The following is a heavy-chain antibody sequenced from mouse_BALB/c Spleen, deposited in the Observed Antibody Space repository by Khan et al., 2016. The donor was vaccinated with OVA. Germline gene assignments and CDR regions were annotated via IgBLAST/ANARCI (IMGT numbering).Heavy chain of an antibody. V-gene: IGHV14-1*02. J-gene: IGHJ3*01. D-gene: IGHD3-1*01. CDR3: ASSGYEAWFSY. Sequence: EVQLQESGAELVRPGALVKLSCKASAFNIKDYYIHWVKQRPAQGLEWIGWIDPENGNTISDPKFQGKASITADTSSNTAYLQLSSLTSEDTAVYYCASSGYEAWFSYWGHGTLVTVSA. CDR1: AFNIKDYY. CDR2: IDPENGNT.